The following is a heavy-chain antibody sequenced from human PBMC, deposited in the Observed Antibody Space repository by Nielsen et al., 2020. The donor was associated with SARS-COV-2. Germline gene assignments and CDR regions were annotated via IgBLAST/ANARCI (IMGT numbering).Heavy chain of an antibody. Sequence: GKSLKISCAASGFTFSSRWMHWVRQAPGKGLAWVSRINGDGSTTSYADSVKGRFTISRDNAKNTLYLQMSSLRAENTAVYYCGRRDNWGSAWYFDLWGRGTLVTVSS. CDR1: GFTFSSRW. CDR3: GRRDNWGSAWYFDL. V-gene: IGHV3-74*01. J-gene: IGHJ2*01. D-gene: IGHD7-27*01. CDR2: INGDGSTT.